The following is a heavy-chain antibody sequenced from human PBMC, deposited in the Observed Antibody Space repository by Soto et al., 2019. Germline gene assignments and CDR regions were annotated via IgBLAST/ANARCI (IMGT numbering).Heavy chain of an antibody. V-gene: IGHV3-53*01. J-gene: IGHJ4*02. CDR2: IYSGGYT. D-gene: IGHD3-10*01. CDR1: GFTVSNNY. Sequence: EVQLVESGGGLIQPGGSLRLSCAVSGFTVSNNYMSWVRQAPGKGLEGVSVIYSGGYTAYGDSVKGRFTISRDNSKKPPYLQRKGRRPAPTAVDSCATHPGGGGYWGQGTLVTVSS. CDR3: ATHPGGGGY.